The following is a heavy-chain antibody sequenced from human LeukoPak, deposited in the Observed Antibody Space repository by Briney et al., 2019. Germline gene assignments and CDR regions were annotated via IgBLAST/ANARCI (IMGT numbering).Heavy chain of an antibody. Sequence: SETLSLTCTVSGGSISSYYWSWIRQPPGKGLEWIGYIYYSGSTNYNPSLKSRVTISVDTSKNQFSLKLSSVTAADTAVYYCARGGGPPRPPENWFDPWGQGTLVTVSS. CDR2: IYYSGST. V-gene: IGHV4-59*01. CDR3: ARGGGPPRPPENWFDP. J-gene: IGHJ5*02. D-gene: IGHD3-16*01. CDR1: GGSISSYY.